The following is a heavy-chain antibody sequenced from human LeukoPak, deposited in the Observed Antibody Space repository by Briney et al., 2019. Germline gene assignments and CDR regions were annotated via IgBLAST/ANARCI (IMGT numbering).Heavy chain of an antibody. J-gene: IGHJ6*02. D-gene: IGHD5-18*01. CDR2: IIPVLNIT. CDR1: GGXFSSSA. Sequence: SVKVTCKTSGGXFSSSAITWVRQAPGQGLEWMGRIIPVLNITTYAQKFQGRVTITADTSTSTAYMELSSLRSEETAVYYCARDQGLTAPPPYGLDVWGQGTTVTVSS. V-gene: IGHV1-69*04. CDR3: ARDQGLTAPPPYGLDV.